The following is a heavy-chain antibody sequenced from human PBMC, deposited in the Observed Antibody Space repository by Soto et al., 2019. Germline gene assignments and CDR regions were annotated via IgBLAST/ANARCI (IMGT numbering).Heavy chain of an antibody. V-gene: IGHV3-23*01. CDR3: AKGGYCSSTSCYECDAFDI. CDR1: GFTFSSYA. J-gene: IGHJ3*02. Sequence: EVQLLESGGGLVQTGGSLRLSCAASGFTFSSYAMSWVRQAPGKGLEWVSAISGSGGSTYYADSVKGRFTISRDNSKNTLYLQMNSLRAEDTAVYYCAKGGYCSSTSCYECDAFDIWGQGTMVTVSS. D-gene: IGHD2-2*01. CDR2: ISGSGGST.